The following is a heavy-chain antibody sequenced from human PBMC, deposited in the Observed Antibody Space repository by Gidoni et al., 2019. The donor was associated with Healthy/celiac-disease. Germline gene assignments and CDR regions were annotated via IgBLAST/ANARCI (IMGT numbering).Heavy chain of an antibody. Sequence: QVQLVQSGAEVKKPGSSVKVSCKASGGTFSSYAISWVRQAPGQGLEWMGGIIPIFGTANYAQKFQGRVTITADKSTNTAYMELSSLRSEDTAVYYCARTVVVAAFEVFGWFDPWGQGTLVTVSS. V-gene: IGHV1-69*06. J-gene: IGHJ5*02. CDR1: GGTFSSYA. D-gene: IGHD2-15*01. CDR3: ARTVVVAAFEVFGWFDP. CDR2: IIPIFGTA.